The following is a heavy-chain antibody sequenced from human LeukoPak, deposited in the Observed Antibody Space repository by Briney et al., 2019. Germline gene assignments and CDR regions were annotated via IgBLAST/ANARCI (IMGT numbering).Heavy chain of an antibody. Sequence: GGSLRLSCAAPGFTFSTYGMHWVRQAPGKGLEWVAVIWYDGSNEYYADSVKGRFTISRDNSVNTLYLQMNSLRAEDTAVYCCATGGYCSGGSCYSEFHFWSQGTLVTVSS. CDR3: ATGGYCSGGSCYSEFHF. J-gene: IGHJ4*02. CDR2: IWYDGSNE. D-gene: IGHD2-15*01. V-gene: IGHV3-33*01. CDR1: GFTFSTYG.